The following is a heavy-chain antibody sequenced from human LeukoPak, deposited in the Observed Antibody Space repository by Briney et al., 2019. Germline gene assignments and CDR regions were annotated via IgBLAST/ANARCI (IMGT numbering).Heavy chain of an antibody. CDR1: GYTFTDYR. J-gene: IGHJ4*02. D-gene: IGHD1-14*01. V-gene: IGHV1-2*02. CDR2: INPNSGDT. Sequence: ASVNVSCKASGYTFTDYRIYSVRQAPGQGVEWMGYINPNSGDTKYGQRFQGRDTISRDTSIRTAYMELSSLRSDDTAVYYCARITGFYLGQGTLVTVSS. CDR3: ARITGFY.